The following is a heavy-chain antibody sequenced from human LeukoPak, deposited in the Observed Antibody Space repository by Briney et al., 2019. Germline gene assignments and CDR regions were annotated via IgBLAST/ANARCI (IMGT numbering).Heavy chain of an antibody. Sequence: GRSLRLSCAASGFTFSSHWMHWVRQGPGKGLVWASRINSDGSRTIYADSVKGRFTISRDSAKNTLYLQMNSLRAEDTAVYYCAREVGDYYDSRGSFGYWGQGTLVTVSS. CDR1: GFTFSSHW. J-gene: IGHJ4*02. V-gene: IGHV3-74*01. CDR3: AREVGDYYDSRGSFGY. CDR2: INSDGSRT. D-gene: IGHD3-22*01.